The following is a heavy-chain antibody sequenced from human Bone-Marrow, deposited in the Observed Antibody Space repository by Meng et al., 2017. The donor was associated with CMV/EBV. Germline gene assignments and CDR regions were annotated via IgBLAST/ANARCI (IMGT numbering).Heavy chain of an antibody. V-gene: IGHV3-30-3*01. CDR3: ARDGPVPAAFSDYFYHGMDV. Sequence: GESLKISCAASGFTFSSYAMHWVRQAPGKGLEWVAVISYDGSNKYYADSVKGRFTISRDNSKNTLFLQMNSLRVEDTAMYYCARDGPVPAAFSDYFYHGMDVWGQGTTVTVSS. J-gene: IGHJ6*02. CDR2: ISYDGSNK. D-gene: IGHD6-25*01. CDR1: GFTFSSYA.